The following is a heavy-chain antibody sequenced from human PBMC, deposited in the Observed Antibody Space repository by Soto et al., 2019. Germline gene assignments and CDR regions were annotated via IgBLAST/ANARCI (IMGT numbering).Heavy chain of an antibody. D-gene: IGHD3-3*01. CDR2: ISAYNGNT. CDR1: GYPFTNSG. V-gene: IGHV1-18*01. Sequence: QAQLVQSGAELKKPGASVKVSCKASGYPFTNSGISWVRQAPGQGLEWMGWISAYNGNTNYAQNLQGRVSMTTDTSTSTAYLELRSLRSDDTAVYFCAIDTIFGSEAFDIWGQGTLVTVSS. CDR3: AIDTIFGSEAFDI. J-gene: IGHJ3*02.